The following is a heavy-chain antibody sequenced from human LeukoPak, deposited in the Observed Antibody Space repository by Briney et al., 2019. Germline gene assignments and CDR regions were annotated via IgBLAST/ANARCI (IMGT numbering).Heavy chain of an antibody. J-gene: IGHJ3*02. Sequence: SETLSLTCTVSGDSISSYYWRWIRQPPGKGLEWIGYIFYSGSTSYNPSLKSRATLSVDTSKNQFSLKLNSVTAADTAVYYCARGSSSQYWAALPDAFDIWGQGTMVTVSS. V-gene: IGHV4-59*08. CDR2: IFYSGST. CDR1: GDSISSYY. D-gene: IGHD6-13*01. CDR3: ARGSSSQYWAALPDAFDI.